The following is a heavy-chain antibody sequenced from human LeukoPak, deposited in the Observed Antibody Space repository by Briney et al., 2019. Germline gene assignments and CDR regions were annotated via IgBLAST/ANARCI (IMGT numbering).Heavy chain of an antibody. D-gene: IGHD1-26*01. CDR3: ATESSGTFIY. CDR2: MYHSGRG. V-gene: IGHV4-38-2*01. CDR1: GYYIGSGLF. J-gene: IGHJ4*02. Sequence: SETLSLTCDVSGYYIGSGLFWAWIRQSPVKGLEWIGTMYHSGRGYYNPSLNSRVTISMGTSSNQFSLRVNSVTAADTAFYYCATESSGTFIYWGQGTLVTVSS.